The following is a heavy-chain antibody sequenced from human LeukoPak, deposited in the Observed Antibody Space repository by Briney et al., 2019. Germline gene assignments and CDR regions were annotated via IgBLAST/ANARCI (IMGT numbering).Heavy chain of an antibody. CDR2: INPNSGGT. V-gene: IGHV1-2*02. CDR1: GYTFTGYY. CDR3: ARAQNXGCSSSSCQFDF. D-gene: IGHD2-2*01. Sequence: ASVKVSCKASGYTFTGYYMHWVRQAPGQGLEWMGWINPNSGGTNYAQKFQGRVTMTRDTSISTAYMELSSLISDDTAVYYCARAQNXGCSSSSCQFDFWGQGTLVTVSS. J-gene: IGHJ4*02.